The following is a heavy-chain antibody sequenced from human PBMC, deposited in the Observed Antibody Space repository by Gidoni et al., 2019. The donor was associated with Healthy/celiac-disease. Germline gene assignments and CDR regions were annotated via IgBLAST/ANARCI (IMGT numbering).Heavy chain of an antibody. V-gene: IGHV4-39*01. Sequence: QLQLQESGPGLVKPSDTLSLTCTVSGGSISSSSSYWIWIRPPPGKGLEWIGSIYYSVRTYYNTSLKSRVTIAVDTSKNQFSLKLSSVTSADTAVYYCASGVSQAPYYYDSSGLYYFDYWGQGTLVTVSS. D-gene: IGHD3-22*01. J-gene: IGHJ4*02. CDR3: ASGVSQAPYYYDSSGLYYFDY. CDR2: IYYSVRT. CDR1: GGSISSSSSY.